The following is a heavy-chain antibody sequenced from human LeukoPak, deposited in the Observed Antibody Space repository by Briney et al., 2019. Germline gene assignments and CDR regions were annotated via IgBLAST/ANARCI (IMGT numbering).Heavy chain of an antibody. V-gene: IGHV3-30*02. CDR1: GFTFNSYG. J-gene: IGHJ4*02. CDR3: AGSIAVAGSFDY. Sequence: GGSLRLSCAASGFTFNSYGIHWVRQAPGKGLEWVAFIRFDGSNNYYADSVKGRFTISRDNSKNTLYLQMNSLRAEDTAVYYCAGSIAVAGSFDYWGQGTLVTVSS. CDR2: IRFDGSNN. D-gene: IGHD6-19*01.